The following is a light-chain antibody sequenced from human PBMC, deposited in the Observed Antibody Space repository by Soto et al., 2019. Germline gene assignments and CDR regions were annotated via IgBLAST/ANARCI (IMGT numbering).Light chain of an antibody. CDR1: QSISSW. CDR2: DAY. J-gene: IGKJ5*01. V-gene: IGKV1-5*01. CDR3: KQYNSYPIT. Sequence: DIQMTQSPSTLSGSVGDRVTITCRASQSISSWLAWYQQKPGKAPKLLIYDAYNLESGVQSRFSGSGSGTEFTLTIRSLQPDDFATYYCKQYNSYPITFGQGTRLENK.